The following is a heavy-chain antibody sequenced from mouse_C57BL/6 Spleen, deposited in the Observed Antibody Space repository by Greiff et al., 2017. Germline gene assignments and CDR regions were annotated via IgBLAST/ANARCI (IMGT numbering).Heavy chain of an antibody. CDR1: GFTFSSYA. J-gene: IGHJ2*01. Sequence: EVMLVESGGGLVKPGGSLKLSCAASGFTFSSYAMSWVRQTPEKRLEWVATISDGGSYTYYPDNVKGRFTISRDNAKNNLYLQMSHLKSEDTAMYYCARDNAVVADYWGQGTTLTVSS. CDR3: ARDNAVVADY. V-gene: IGHV5-4*01. CDR2: ISDGGSYT. D-gene: IGHD1-1*01.